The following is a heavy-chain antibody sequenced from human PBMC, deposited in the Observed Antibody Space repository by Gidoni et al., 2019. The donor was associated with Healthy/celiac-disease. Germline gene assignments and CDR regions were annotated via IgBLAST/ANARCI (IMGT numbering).Heavy chain of an antibody. CDR1: GFTFSSYG. CDR2: ISYDGSNK. D-gene: IGHD6-6*01. V-gene: IGHV3-30*18. J-gene: IGHJ4*02. Sequence: QVQLVESGGGVVQPGRSLRLSCAASGFTFSSYGMHWVRQAPGKGLEWVAVISYDGSNKYYADSVKGRFTISRDNSKNTLYLQMNSLRAEDTAVYYCAKEDMHSSSFLAWGQGTLVTVSS. CDR3: AKEDMHSSSFLA.